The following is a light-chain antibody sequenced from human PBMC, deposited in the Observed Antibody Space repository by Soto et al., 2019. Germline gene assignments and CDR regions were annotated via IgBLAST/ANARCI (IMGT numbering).Light chain of an antibody. CDR1: ESISNN. J-gene: IGKJ1*01. V-gene: IGKV1-39*01. Sequence: DIQMTQSPSSLSASVGDRVTITCRASESISNNLNWYQQKPGKAPKLLIYAASTLQSGVPSRFSGGGSGTDLTPTIGSLQPEDFTTYYCQQTYSTPRGAFGQGTKVEIK. CDR3: QQTYSTPRGA. CDR2: AAS.